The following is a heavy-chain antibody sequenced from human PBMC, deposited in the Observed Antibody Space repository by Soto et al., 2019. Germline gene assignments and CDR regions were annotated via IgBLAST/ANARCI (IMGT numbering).Heavy chain of an antibody. CDR3: GKGAPGYSSGWRGY. CDR2: INPNSGGT. Sequence: GASVKVSFKASGYIFTDYYMHWVRQAPGQELGWMGRINPNSGGTNYAQKFQGRVTMTRDTSISTAYTELSSLRAEDTAAYYCGKGAPGYSSGWRGYWGKGSLVSVGS. CDR1: GYIFTDYY. J-gene: IGHJ4*02. V-gene: IGHV1-2*06. D-gene: IGHD6-19*01.